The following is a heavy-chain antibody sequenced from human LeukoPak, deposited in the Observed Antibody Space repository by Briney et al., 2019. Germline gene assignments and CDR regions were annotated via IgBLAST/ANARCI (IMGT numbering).Heavy chain of an antibody. CDR2: INPNSGGT. CDR3: ASHDILTGYSYGMDV. V-gene: IGHV1-2*02. D-gene: IGHD3-9*01. J-gene: IGHJ6*02. Sequence: ASVKVSCKASGYTFTGYYMHWVRQAPGQGLEWMGWINPNSGGTNYAQKFQGRVTMTRDTSISTAHMELSRLRSDDTAVYYCASHDILTGYSYGMDVWGQGTTVTVSS. CDR1: GYTFTGYY.